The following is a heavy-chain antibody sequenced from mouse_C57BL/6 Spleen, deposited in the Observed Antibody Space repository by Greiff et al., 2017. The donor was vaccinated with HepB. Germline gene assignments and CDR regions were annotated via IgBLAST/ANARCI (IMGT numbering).Heavy chain of an antibody. CDR1: GYTFTSYW. CDR2: IDPSDSET. Sequence: QVQLQQPGAELVRPGSSVKLSCKASGYTFTSYWMHWVKQRPIQGLEWIGNIDPSDSETHYNQKFKDKATLTVDKSSSTAYMQLSSLTSEDSAVYYCARSIYYGNFPLFDYWGQGTTLTVSS. V-gene: IGHV1-52*01. D-gene: IGHD2-1*01. CDR3: ARSIYYGNFPLFDY. J-gene: IGHJ2*01.